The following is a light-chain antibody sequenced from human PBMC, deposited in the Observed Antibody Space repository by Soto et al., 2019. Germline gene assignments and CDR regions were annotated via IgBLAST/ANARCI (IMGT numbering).Light chain of an antibody. CDR2: GAS. J-gene: IGKJ1*01. Sequence: EIVLTQSPGTLSLSPGERATLSCRASQSVSSSYLAWYQQKPGQAPRLLIYGASSRATGIPDRFSGSGSGTDVTLTISRLEPEDVAVDYCQQYGSSPRTCGQGTKVEIK. V-gene: IGKV3-20*01. CDR1: QSVSSSY. CDR3: QQYGSSPRT.